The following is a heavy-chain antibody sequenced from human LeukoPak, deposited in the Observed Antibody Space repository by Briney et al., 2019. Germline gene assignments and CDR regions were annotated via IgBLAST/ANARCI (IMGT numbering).Heavy chain of an antibody. D-gene: IGHD3-22*01. CDR3: ARDMQHYRSYDSSGYYYNFEY. CDR2: ISIHNGFT. CDR1: GYIFTSYG. V-gene: IGHV1-18*01. Sequence: ASVKVSCKASGYIFTSYGISWVRQAPGQGLEWMGWISIHNGFTRYSQKFQGRVTMTRDTSTSTAYMDLRSLRADDTAVYYCARDMQHYRSYDSSGYYYNFEYWGQGTLVTVSS. J-gene: IGHJ4*02.